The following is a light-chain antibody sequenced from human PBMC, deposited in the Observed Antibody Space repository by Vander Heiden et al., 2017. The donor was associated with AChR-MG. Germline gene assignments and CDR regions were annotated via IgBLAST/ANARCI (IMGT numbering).Light chain of an antibody. V-gene: IGLV2-14*01. CDR2: DVS. CDR1: STDVGAYNY. Sequence: QSALTQPASVSGSPGQSITISCTGTSTDVGAYNYVSWYQQHPGEAPKLMIYDVSNRPSGISYRFSGSKSGNTASLTISGLQDDDEADYYCSSFTRNTTWVFGGGTKLTVL. J-gene: IGLJ3*02. CDR3: SSFTRNTTWV.